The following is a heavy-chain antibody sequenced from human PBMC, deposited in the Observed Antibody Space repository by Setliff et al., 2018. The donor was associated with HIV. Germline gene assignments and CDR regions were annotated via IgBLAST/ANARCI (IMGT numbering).Heavy chain of an antibody. Sequence: PGGSLRLSCAASGFTFSSFAMSWVRQAPGKGLECVSFISSSSYIYYADSVKGRFTISRDNAKNSLYLQMNSLRAEDTAVYYCARGDTAMALYYFDYWGQGTLVTVSS. CDR3: ARGDTAMALYYFDY. V-gene: IGHV3-21*01. J-gene: IGHJ4*02. D-gene: IGHD5-18*01. CDR1: GFTFSSFA. CDR2: ISSSSYI.